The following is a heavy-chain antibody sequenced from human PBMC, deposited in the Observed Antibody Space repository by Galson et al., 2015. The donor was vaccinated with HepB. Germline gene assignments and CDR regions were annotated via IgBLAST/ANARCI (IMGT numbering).Heavy chain of an antibody. J-gene: IGHJ4*02. CDR3: ARAYSSSSGRAFDS. Sequence: SLRLSCAASGFTFSNYNMNWVRQAPGKGLEWVASIHSSTRYMFYADSMRGRFTISRDNARKSLSLQMNSLRAEDTAVYYCARAYSSSSGRAFDSWGQGTLVTVSS. V-gene: IGHV3-21*01. CDR2: IHSSTRYM. CDR1: GFTFSNYN. D-gene: IGHD6-6*01.